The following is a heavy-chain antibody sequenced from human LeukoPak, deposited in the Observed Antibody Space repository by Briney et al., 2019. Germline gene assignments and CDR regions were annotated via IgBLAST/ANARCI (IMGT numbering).Heavy chain of an antibody. CDR1: GLTVSNHW. CDR3: AKDLRDTSGLYNWFDP. J-gene: IGHJ5*02. D-gene: IGHD3-22*01. CDR2: ISSSGSGDNT. V-gene: IGHV3-23*01. Sequence: GGSLRLSCVASGLTVSNHWMSWVRQAPGKGLEWVSGISSSGSGDNTYYADSVKGRFTISRDNSKNTLDLQMNSLRAEDTAVYYCAKDLRDTSGLYNWFDPWGQGTLVTVSS.